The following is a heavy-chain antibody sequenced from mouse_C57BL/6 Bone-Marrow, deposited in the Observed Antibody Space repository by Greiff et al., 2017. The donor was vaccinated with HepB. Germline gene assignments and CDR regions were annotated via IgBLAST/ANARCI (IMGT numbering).Heavy chain of an antibody. CDR1: GFTFSSYG. CDR3: ARSSDY. Sequence: DVKLQESGGDLVKPGGSLKLSCAASGFTFSSYGMSWVRQTPDKRLEWVATISSGGSYTYYPDSVKGRFTISRDNAKNTLYLQMSSLKSEDTAMYYCARSSDYWGQGTSVTVSS. J-gene: IGHJ4*01. CDR2: ISSGGSYT. V-gene: IGHV5-6*02.